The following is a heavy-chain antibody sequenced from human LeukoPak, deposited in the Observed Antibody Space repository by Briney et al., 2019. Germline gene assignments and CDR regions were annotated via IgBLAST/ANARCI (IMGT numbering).Heavy chain of an antibody. CDR2: ISYDGSNK. CDR1: GFTFSSYG. J-gene: IGHJ6*02. D-gene: IGHD6-13*01. Sequence: GGSLRLSCAASGFTFSSYGMHWVRQAPGKGLEWVAVISYDGSNKYYADSVKGRFTISRDNSKNTLYLQMNSLRAEDTAVYYCAKDRGQQLVAYYYGMDVWGQGTTVTVSS. V-gene: IGHV3-30*18. CDR3: AKDRGQQLVAYYYGMDV.